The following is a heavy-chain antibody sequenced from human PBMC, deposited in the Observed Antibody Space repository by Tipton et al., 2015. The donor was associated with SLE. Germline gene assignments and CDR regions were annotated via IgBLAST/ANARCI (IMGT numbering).Heavy chain of an antibody. D-gene: IGHD1-26*01. CDR1: GGSVSSGSYY. CDR3: ARALLIYSGSYFDY. V-gene: IGHV4-39*07. CDR2: IYHSGST. J-gene: IGHJ4*02. Sequence: LRLSCTVSGGSVSSGSYYWSWIRQPPGKGLEWIGSIYHSGSTYYNPSLKSRVTISVDTSKNQFSLKLSSVTAADTAVYYCARALLIYSGSYFDYWGQGTLVTVSS.